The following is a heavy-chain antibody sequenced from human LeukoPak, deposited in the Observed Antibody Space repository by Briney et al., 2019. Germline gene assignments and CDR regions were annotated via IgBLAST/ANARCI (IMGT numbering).Heavy chain of an antibody. J-gene: IGHJ4*02. V-gene: IGHV4-34*01. CDR3: ARDSHTTGWFHFGPYPSYYLDS. D-gene: IGHD1-1*01. Sequence: PSETLSLTCAVYGGSFSGYYCSWSRQPPGKGLEWNGEINHGGSTNYNPSLKNRVTISVDTSMNQFSLQLSSVTPEDTALYFCARDSHTTGWFHFGPYPSYYLDSWGQGTLVTVSS. CDR1: GGSFSGYY. CDR2: INHGGST.